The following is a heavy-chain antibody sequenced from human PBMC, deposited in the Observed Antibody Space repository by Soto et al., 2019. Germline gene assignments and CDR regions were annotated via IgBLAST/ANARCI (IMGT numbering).Heavy chain of an antibody. CDR1: GFTFSSDG. D-gene: IGHD3-22*01. V-gene: IGHV3-30*18. Sequence: QVQLVESGGGVVQPGRSLRLSCAASGFTFSSDGMHWVRQAPVKGLEWVAVISYDGSNKYYADSVKGRFTISRDNSKKTLYLQMNSLRAEDTAVYYCAKSQPSAYYCGNSYDYYYGMDVWGQQTTVNVSS. J-gene: IGHJ6*02. CDR2: ISYDGSNK. CDR3: AKSQPSAYYCGNSYDYYYGMDV.